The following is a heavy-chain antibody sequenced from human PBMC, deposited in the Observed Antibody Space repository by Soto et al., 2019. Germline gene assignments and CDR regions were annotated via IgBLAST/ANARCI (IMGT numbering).Heavy chain of an antibody. CDR2: IDWDDDK. Sequence: SGPTLVNPTQTLTLTCTFSGFSLSTSGMRVSWIRQPPGKALEWLARIDWDDDKFYSTSLKSRFTISKDTSKNQVVLTMTNMDPVDTGTYYCVRIQRSSGWNNWFDPWGQGTLVTVSS. D-gene: IGHD6-19*01. CDR3: VRIQRSSGWNNWFDP. V-gene: IGHV2-70*04. CDR1: GFSLSTSGMR. J-gene: IGHJ5*02.